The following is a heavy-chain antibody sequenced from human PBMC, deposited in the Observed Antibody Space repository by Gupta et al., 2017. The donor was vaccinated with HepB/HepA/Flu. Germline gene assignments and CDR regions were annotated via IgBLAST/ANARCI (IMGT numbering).Heavy chain of an antibody. CDR3: ARDRRFGELLSQYNGMQI. CDR2: ISANNGNT. CDR1: GYTFSDYG. V-gene: IGHV1-18*01. J-gene: IGHJ6*02. D-gene: IGHD3-10*01. Sequence: QVQLVQFGDEVKKPGASVKVSCKTSGYTFSDYGISWVRQAPGQGLEWMGWISANNGNTKLAQKFQGRLTLTKETSTNTAYMELRSLKSDDTAVYFCARDRRFGELLSQYNGMQIWGQGTMVTVSS.